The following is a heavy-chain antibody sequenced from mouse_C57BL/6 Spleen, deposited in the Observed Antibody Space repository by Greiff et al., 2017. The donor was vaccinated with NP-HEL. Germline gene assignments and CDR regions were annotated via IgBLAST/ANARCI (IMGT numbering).Heavy chain of an antibody. CDR1: GYSITSGYY. V-gene: IGHV3-6*01. CDR3: ARVGIYYGNPWFAY. Sequence: EVQLQESGPGLVKPSQSLSLTCSVTGYSITSGYYWNWIRQFPGNKLEWMGYISYDGSNNYNPSLKNRISITRDTSKNQFFLKLNSVTTEDTATYYCARVGIYYGNPWFAYWGQGTLVTVSA. D-gene: IGHD2-1*01. CDR2: ISYDGSN. J-gene: IGHJ3*01.